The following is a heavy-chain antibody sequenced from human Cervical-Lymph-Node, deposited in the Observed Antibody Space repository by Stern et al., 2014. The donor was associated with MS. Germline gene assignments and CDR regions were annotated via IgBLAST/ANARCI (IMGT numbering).Heavy chain of an antibody. CDR1: GYSFTNSW. J-gene: IGHJ4*02. Sequence: VQLVESGAEVKKPGQSLKISCKGSGYSFTNSWIGWVRQMPGKGLELMGVISPVDSETRYSPCFQGHVTISVDKSINTAYVQWTSLEASDTAMYYCARQGCATTSCHTIDSWGQGTLITVSS. CDR3: ARQGCATTSCHTIDS. D-gene: IGHD2-2*02. V-gene: IGHV5-51*01. CDR2: ISPVDSET.